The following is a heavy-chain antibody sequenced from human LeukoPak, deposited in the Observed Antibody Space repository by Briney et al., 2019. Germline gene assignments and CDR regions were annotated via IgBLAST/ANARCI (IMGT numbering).Heavy chain of an antibody. D-gene: IGHD3-10*01. CDR3: ARGTHISLVRGALDY. Sequence: GGSLRLSCAASGFTFSSYWMTWVRQAPGQGLEWVANIHQDGSEKYYVDSVKGRFTISRDNAKNSLHLQMNSLRAEDTAIYFCARGTHISLVRGALDYWGQGMLVTVSS. CDR1: GFTFSSYW. CDR2: IHQDGSEK. J-gene: IGHJ4*02. V-gene: IGHV3-7*02.